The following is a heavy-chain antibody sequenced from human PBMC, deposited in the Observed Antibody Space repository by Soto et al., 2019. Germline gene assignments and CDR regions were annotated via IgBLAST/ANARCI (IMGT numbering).Heavy chain of an antibody. J-gene: IGHJ4*02. Sequence: PSETLSLTCTVSGGSLSGYYWRWIRQPPGKGLEWIGDFYSSGSPHHNPSLKNRVSISEDRSKYEFSLKLSSVTAADTAIYYCAREFYYDSSGIGFDSWGQGTLVTVSS. CDR3: AREFYYDSSGIGFDS. D-gene: IGHD3-22*01. CDR2: FYSSGSP. V-gene: IGHV4-59*01. CDR1: GGSLSGYY.